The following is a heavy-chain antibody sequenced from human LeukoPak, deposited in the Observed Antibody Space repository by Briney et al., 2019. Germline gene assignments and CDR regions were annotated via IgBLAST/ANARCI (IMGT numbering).Heavy chain of an antibody. V-gene: IGHV3-21*04. Sequence: GGSLRLSCAAPGFTFRGYSMNWVRQAPGKGLEWVSSISSSSSYIYYADSVKGRFTISRDNAKNSLFLQMNSLRAEDTAAYYCAKVDVDTAMVTDYWGQGTLVTVSS. J-gene: IGHJ4*02. CDR1: GFTFRGYS. CDR2: ISSSSSYI. CDR3: AKVDVDTAMVTDY. D-gene: IGHD5-18*01.